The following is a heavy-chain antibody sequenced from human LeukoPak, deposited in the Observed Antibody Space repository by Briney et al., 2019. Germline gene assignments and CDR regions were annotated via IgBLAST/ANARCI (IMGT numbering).Heavy chain of an antibody. J-gene: IGHJ4*02. D-gene: IGHD1-7*01. Sequence: GGSLRLSCAASGFTFSMYWMSWVRQAPGKGLEWVANIKEDGSEKYYVDAVRGRFTISRDNAKNSLFLQMNSLRAEDTAMYYCARDSRRGELPNYWGQGTLVTVSS. V-gene: IGHV3-7*05. CDR3: ARDSRRGELPNY. CDR1: GFTFSMYW. CDR2: IKEDGSEK.